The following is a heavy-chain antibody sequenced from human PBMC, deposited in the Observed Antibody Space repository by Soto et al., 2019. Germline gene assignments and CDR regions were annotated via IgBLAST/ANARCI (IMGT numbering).Heavy chain of an antibody. CDR2: LYSGGST. CDR1: GLTVSSNY. Sequence: GSLRLSCAASGLTVSSNYMNWVRQAPGKGLEWVSVLYSGGSTHYAGSVKGRFIISRDNSKNTLYLQMNSLRVEDTAVYYCARDRPGDEGDGFDIWGHGTMVTVSS. J-gene: IGHJ3*02. V-gene: IGHV3-53*01. D-gene: IGHD3-10*01. CDR3: ARDRPGDEGDGFDI.